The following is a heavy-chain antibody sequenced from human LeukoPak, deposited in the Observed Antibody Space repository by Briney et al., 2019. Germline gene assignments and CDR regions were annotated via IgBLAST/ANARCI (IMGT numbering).Heavy chain of an antibody. CDR3: ARVRADVGYSSSWGDY. V-gene: IGHV3-48*01. D-gene: IGHD6-13*01. J-gene: IGHJ4*02. CDR1: GFTFSSYS. Sequence: GGSLRLSCAASGFTFSSYSMNWVRQAPGKGLEWVSYISSSSSTIYYADSVKGRFTISRDSAKNSLYLQMNSLRAEDTAVYYCARVRADVGYSSSWGDYWGQGTLVTVSS. CDR2: ISSSSSTI.